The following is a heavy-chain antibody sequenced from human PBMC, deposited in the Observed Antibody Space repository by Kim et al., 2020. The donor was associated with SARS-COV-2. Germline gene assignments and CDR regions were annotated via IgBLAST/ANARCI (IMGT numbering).Heavy chain of an antibody. D-gene: IGHD2-15*01. J-gene: IGHJ6*02. Sequence: VKVSCKASGDTFTNYYIYWVRQAPGQGLEWMGIINPSDGSTNYAQKFRDRVTMTRDTSTNTVYMDLSRVRSEDTAVYYCGRERGHCSGGSCYPGYYGMDVWGQGTTVTVSS. CDR1: GDTFTNYY. V-gene: IGHV1-46*01. CDR3: GRERGHCSGGSCYPGYYGMDV. CDR2: INPSDGST.